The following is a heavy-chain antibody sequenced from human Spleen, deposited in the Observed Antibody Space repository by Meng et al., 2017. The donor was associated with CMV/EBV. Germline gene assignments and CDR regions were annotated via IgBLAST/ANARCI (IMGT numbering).Heavy chain of an antibody. CDR2: ISNSSSTI. J-gene: IGHJ4*02. Sequence: GGSLRLSCAASGFNFSSYGMNWVRQAPGKGLEWVSYISNSSSTIYYADSVKGRFTISRDNAKNSLYLQMSSLRAEDTAVYYCAKEPRGGGYNNFDYWGRGTLVTVSS. V-gene: IGHV3-48*04. D-gene: IGHD5-24*01. CDR1: GFNFSSYG. CDR3: AKEPRGGGYNNFDY.